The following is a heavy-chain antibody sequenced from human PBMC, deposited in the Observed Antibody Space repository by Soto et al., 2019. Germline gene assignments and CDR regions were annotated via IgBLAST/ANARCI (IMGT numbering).Heavy chain of an antibody. Sequence: HPGGSLRLSCAASGFTFDDYAMHWVRQAPGKGLEWVSGISWNSGSIGYADSVKGRFTISRDNAKNSLYLQMNSLRAEDTALYYCAKGHLLYRYQLDYWGQGTLVTVSS. CDR1: GFTFDDYA. V-gene: IGHV3-9*01. J-gene: IGHJ4*02. CDR2: ISWNSGSI. D-gene: IGHD3-16*02. CDR3: AKGHLLYRYQLDY.